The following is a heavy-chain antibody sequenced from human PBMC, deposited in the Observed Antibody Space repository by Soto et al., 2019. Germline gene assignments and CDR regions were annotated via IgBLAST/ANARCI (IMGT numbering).Heavy chain of an antibody. D-gene: IGHD3-16*01. CDR2: IDPSDSYT. CDR1: GYSFTSYW. Sequence: PGESLKISCKGSGYSFTSYWISWVRQMPGKGLEWMGRIDPSDSYTNYSPSFQGHVTISADKSISTAYLQWSSLKASDTAMYYCAGALWGRHGYYGMDVWGQGTTVAVSS. CDR3: AGALWGRHGYYGMDV. J-gene: IGHJ6*02. V-gene: IGHV5-10-1*01.